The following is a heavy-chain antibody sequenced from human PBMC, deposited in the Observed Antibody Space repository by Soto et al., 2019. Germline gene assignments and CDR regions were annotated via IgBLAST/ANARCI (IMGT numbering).Heavy chain of an antibody. CDR1: GFTFSSYG. V-gene: IGHV3-30*18. J-gene: IGHJ3*01. CDR3: AKDAIPFNSRNDGFDV. Sequence: PGGSLRLSCAASGFTFSSYGMHWVRQAPGKGLEWVAVISYDGSNKYYADSVKGRFTISRDNSKNTLYLHMNSLRVEDTAVYYCAKDAIPFNSRNDGFDVWGQGTTVTVSS. CDR2: ISYDGSNK. D-gene: IGHD2-2*02.